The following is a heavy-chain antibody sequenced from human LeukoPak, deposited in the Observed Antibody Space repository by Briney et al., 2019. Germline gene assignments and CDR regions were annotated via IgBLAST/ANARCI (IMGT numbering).Heavy chain of an antibody. J-gene: IGHJ4*02. D-gene: IGHD2-2*01. CDR2: ISGSGGST. V-gene: IGHV3-23*01. CDR3: AKCPSIVVVPAAARV. Sequence: PGGSLRLSCAASGFTFSDYALGWVRQAPGKGLEWVSAISGSGGSTYYADSVKGRFTISRDNSKNTLYLQMNSLRAEDTAVYYCAKCPSIVVVPAAARVWGQGTLVTVSS. CDR1: GFTFSDYA.